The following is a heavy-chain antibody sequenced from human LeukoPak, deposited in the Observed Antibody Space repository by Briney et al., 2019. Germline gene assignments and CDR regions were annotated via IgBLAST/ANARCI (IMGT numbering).Heavy chain of an antibody. J-gene: IGHJ4*02. CDR1: GGSISSSSYY. Sequence: SETLSLTCTVSGGSISSSSYYWGWIRQPPGKGLEWIGSIYYSGSTYYNPSLKSRVTISVDTSKSQFSLKLSSVTAADTAVYYCARRHYYGSGSYTYYFDYWGQGTLVTVSS. D-gene: IGHD3-10*01. CDR2: IYYSGST. V-gene: IGHV4-39*01. CDR3: ARRHYYGSGSYTYYFDY.